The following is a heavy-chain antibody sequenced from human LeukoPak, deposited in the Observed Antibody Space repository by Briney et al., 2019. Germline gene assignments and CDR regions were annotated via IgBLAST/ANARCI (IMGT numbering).Heavy chain of an antibody. CDR3: ARDRRRDGNNYLDY. V-gene: IGHV3-66*01. Sequence: GGSLRLSCAVSGFTVSSSYMSWVRQAPEGKGLEWVSVIYSDGGTYYADSVEGRFTISRDNSKNMLYLQMNSLRAEDTALYYCARDRRRDGNNYLDYWGQGALVAVSS. CDR2: IYSDGGT. D-gene: IGHD5-24*01. CDR1: GFTVSSSY. J-gene: IGHJ4*02.